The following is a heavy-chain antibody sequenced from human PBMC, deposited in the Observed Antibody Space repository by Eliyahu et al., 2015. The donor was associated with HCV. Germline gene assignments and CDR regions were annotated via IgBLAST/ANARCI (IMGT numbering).Heavy chain of an antibody. CDR3: ALSGGIGYYYYYMDV. V-gene: IGHV1-2*02. CDR1: GYTFTGYY. D-gene: IGHD2-8*02. CDR2: INPNSGGT. J-gene: IGHJ6*03. Sequence: QVQLVQSGAEVKKPGASVKVSCKASGYTFTGYYMHWVRQAPGQGLEWMGWINPNSGGTNYAQKFQGRVTMTRDTSISTAYMELSRLRSDDTAVYYCALSGGIGYYYYYMDVWGKGTTVTVSS.